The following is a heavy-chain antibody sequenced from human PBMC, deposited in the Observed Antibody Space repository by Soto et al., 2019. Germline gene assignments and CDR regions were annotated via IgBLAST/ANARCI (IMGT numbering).Heavy chain of an antibody. CDR3: VRGLYGDRVGFYY. V-gene: IGHV3-74*01. D-gene: IGHD4-17*01. Sequence: EVQLVESGGGLVQPGGSLRLSCAASGFTFSSYWMHWVRQGPGKGLVWVARIKTDGSSTNYAESVQGRFTISRDNAMSTMYLQVNSLRAEDTAVYYCVRGLYGDRVGFYYWGQGTLVTVSS. CDR2: IKTDGSST. CDR1: GFTFSSYW. J-gene: IGHJ4*02.